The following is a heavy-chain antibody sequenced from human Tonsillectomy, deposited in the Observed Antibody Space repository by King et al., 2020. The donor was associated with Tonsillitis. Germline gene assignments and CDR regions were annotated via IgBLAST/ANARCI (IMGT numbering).Heavy chain of an antibody. CDR1: GYTFSSYG. CDR2: ISVYNGNT. J-gene: IGHJ1*01. CDR3: ASSYYDTSGYYYFQH. Sequence: VQLVESGAEVKKPGASVKVSCKASGYTFSSYGISGVRQAPGQWLEWMGWISVYNGNTNYAQKLQDRVTMTTYTSTSTAYMELRSLKSDDTAVYYCASSYYDTSGYYYFQHWGQGTLVTVSS. V-gene: IGHV1-18*01. D-gene: IGHD3-22*01.